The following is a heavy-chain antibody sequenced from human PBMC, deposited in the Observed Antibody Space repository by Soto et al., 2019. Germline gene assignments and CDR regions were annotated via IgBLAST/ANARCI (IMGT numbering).Heavy chain of an antibody. CDR3: ARAIGVTQPFDY. CDR1: GGSISSGGYY. D-gene: IGHD2-21*02. V-gene: IGHV4-31*03. CDR2: IYYSGST. J-gene: IGHJ4*02. Sequence: QVQLQESGPGLVKPSQTLSLTCTVSGGSISSGGYYWSWIRQHPGKGLEWIGYIYYSGSTYYNPSLKSRXXIXVXXSKNQFSLELSSVTAADTAVYYCARAIGVTQPFDYWGQGTLVTVSS.